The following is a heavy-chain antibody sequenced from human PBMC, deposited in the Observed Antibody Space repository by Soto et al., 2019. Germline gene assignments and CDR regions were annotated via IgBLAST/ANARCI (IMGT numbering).Heavy chain of an antibody. CDR1: GFTFSAYG. Sequence: QVQLVESGGGVVQPGRSLRLSCAASGFTFSAYGMHWVRQAPGKGLEWVAVIWYDGSNKYYVDSVKGRFTISRDDSKNTLYLQMNSLRAEDTAVYYGARETGAPLYGMDVWGQGTTVTVSS. CDR2: IWYDGSNK. CDR3: ARETGAPLYGMDV. J-gene: IGHJ6*02. V-gene: IGHV3-33*01. D-gene: IGHD7-27*01.